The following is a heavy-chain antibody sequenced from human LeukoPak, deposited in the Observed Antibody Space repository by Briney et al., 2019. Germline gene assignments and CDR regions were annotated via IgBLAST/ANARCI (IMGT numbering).Heavy chain of an antibody. Sequence: SETLSLTCTVSGGSISSSSYYWGWIRQPPGKGLEWIGSIYYSGSTYYNPSLKSRVTISVDTSKNQFSLKLSSVTAADTAVYYCAVYPGGAFDIWGQGTMVTVSS. D-gene: IGHD3-16*01. CDR2: IYYSGST. J-gene: IGHJ3*02. CDR3: AVYPGGAFDI. V-gene: IGHV4-39*01. CDR1: GGSISSSSYY.